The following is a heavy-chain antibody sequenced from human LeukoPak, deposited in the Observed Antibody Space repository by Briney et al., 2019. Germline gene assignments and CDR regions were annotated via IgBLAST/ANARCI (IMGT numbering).Heavy chain of an antibody. CDR3: ARRGTSGVVTINPLDY. CDR2: IYHSGST. CDR1: GGSISSGGYY. Sequence: SETLSLTCTVSGGSISSGGYYWSWIRQPPGKGLEWIGYIYHSGSTYYNPSLKSRVTISVDRSKNQFSLKLSSVTAADTAVYYCARRGTSGVVTINPLDYWGQGTLVTVSS. J-gene: IGHJ4*02. V-gene: IGHV4-30-2*01. D-gene: IGHD3-3*01.